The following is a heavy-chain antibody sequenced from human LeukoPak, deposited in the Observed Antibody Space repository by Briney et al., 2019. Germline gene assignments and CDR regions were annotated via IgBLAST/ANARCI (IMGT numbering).Heavy chain of an antibody. CDR3: ARRRGYCSSTSCNEVAFDI. CDR1: GYSISSGYY. J-gene: IGHJ3*02. CDR2: IYHSGST. Sequence: SETLSLTCAVSGYSISSGYYWGWIRQPPGKGLEWIGSIYHSGSTYYNPSLKSRVTIPVDTSKNQFSLKLSSVTAADTAVYYCARRRGYCSSTSCNEVAFDIWGQGTMVTVSS. D-gene: IGHD2-2*01. V-gene: IGHV4-38-2*01.